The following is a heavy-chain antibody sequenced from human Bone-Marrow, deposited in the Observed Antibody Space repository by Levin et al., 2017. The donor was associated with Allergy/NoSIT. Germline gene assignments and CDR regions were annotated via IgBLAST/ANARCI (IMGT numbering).Heavy chain of an antibody. CDR2: IKEDESEK. CDR3: ARDYFDPYTANFGLDV. J-gene: IGHJ6*02. Sequence: PGGSLRLSCAASGFIFNRYWMTWVRQAPGKGLEWVANIKEDESEKYYVDSVKGRFTISRDNAKNSVYLQMNSLRAEDTAVYYCARDYFDPYTANFGLDVWGQGTTVTVS. V-gene: IGHV3-7*01. D-gene: IGHD5-18*01. CDR1: GFIFNRYW.